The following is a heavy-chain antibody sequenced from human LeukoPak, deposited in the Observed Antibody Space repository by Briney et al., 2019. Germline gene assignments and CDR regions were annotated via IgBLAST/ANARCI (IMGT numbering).Heavy chain of an antibody. J-gene: IGHJ3*02. CDR2: IYYSGST. Sequence: SETLSLTCAVYGGSFSGYYWSWIRQHPGKGLEWIGYIYYSGSTYYNPSLKSRVTISVDTSKNQFSLKLSSVTAADTAVYYCASYDSSGYYYANAFDIWGQGTMVTVSS. V-gene: IGHV4-31*11. CDR3: ASYDSSGYYYANAFDI. D-gene: IGHD3-22*01. CDR1: GGSFSGYY.